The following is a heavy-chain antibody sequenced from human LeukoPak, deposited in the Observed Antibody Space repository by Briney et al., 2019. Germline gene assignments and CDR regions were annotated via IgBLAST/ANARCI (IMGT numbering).Heavy chain of an antibody. CDR1: GFTFTSYG. Sequence: GGSLRLSCAASGFTFTSYGMHWVRQAPGKGLVWVSRINSDGSSTSYADSVKGRFTISRDNAKNTLYLQMNSLRAEDTAVYYCARAPQTRSPLDFDYWGQGTLVTVSS. CDR2: INSDGSST. V-gene: IGHV3-74*01. J-gene: IGHJ4*02. CDR3: ARAPQTRSPLDFDY.